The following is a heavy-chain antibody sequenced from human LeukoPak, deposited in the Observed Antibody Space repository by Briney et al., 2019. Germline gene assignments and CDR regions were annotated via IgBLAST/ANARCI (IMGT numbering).Heavy chain of an antibody. Sequence: GRSLRLSCAASGFTFSSYAMHWVRQAPGKGLEWVAVISYDGSNKYYADSVKGRFTISRDNSKNTLYLQMNSLRAEDTAVYYCARAHCSSTSCTFDYWGQGTLVTVSS. V-gene: IGHV3-30-3*01. CDR3: ARAHCSSTSCTFDY. J-gene: IGHJ4*02. CDR2: ISYDGSNK. CDR1: GFTFSSYA. D-gene: IGHD2-2*01.